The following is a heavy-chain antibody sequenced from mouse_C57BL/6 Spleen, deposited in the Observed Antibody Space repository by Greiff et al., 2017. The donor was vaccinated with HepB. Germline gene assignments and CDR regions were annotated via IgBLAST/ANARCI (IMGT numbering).Heavy chain of an antibody. CDR1: GYTFTSYW. CDR2: IDPSDSYT. CDR3: ARTRYYFDY. V-gene: IGHV1-69*01. Sequence: VKQSCQASGYTFTSYWMHWVKQRPGQGLEWIGEIDPSDSYTNYNQKFKGKSTLPVDKCSSTAYMQLSSLTSEDSAVYYCARTRYYFDYWGQGTPLTVSS. J-gene: IGHJ2*01.